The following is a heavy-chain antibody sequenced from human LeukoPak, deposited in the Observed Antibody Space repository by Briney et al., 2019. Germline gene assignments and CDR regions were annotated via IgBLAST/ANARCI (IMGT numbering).Heavy chain of an antibody. CDR2: IYHSGST. Sequence: SETLSLTCTVSGYSIGSGHYWGWIRQPPGKGLEWIGSIYHSGSTYYNSSLKSRVTISIDTSKNQFSLKLSSVTAADTAVYYCARVYGYYYYMDVWGKETTVTVSS. J-gene: IGHJ6*03. CDR1: GYSIGSGHY. D-gene: IGHD4-17*01. V-gene: IGHV4-38-2*02. CDR3: ARVYGYYYYMDV.